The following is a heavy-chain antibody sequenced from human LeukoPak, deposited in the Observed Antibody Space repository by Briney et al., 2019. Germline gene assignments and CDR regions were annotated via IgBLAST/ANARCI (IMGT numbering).Heavy chain of an antibody. V-gene: IGHV1-46*01. CDR2: INPSGGST. D-gene: IGHD6-19*01. CDR1: GYTFTNYY. Sequence: ASVKVSCKASGYTFTNYYMHCVRQAPGQGLEWMGIINPSGGSTSYAQKFQGRVTMTRDTSTSTVYMELSSLTSEDTAVYYCARAPLVAEYGDFDFWGQGTLVTVSS. J-gene: IGHJ4*02. CDR3: ARAPLVAEYGDFDF.